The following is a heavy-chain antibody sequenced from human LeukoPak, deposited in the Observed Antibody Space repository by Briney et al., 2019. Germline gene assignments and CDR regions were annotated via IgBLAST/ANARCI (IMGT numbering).Heavy chain of an antibody. Sequence: GGSLRLSCTASGWMHFVRQGPGKGLVWVSGINLHGTGTYYVDSVKGRFTISRDNAKNSLYLQMNSLRAEDTAVYYCARDKMVGPTRFDYWGQGILVTVSS. D-gene: IGHD1-26*01. J-gene: IGHJ4*02. CDR2: INLHGTGT. V-gene: IGHV3-7*01. CDR1: GW. CDR3: ARDKMVGPTRFDY.